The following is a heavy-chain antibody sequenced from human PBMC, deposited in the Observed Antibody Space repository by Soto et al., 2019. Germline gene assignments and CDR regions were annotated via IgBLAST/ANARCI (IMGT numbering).Heavy chain of an antibody. D-gene: IGHD1-26*01. Sequence: SETLSLTCAVYGGSFSGYYWSWIRQPPGKGLEWIGEINHSGSTNYNPSLKSRVTISVDTSKSQFSLKLSSVTAADTAVYYCARGLRLLWELLSFDYWGQGTLVTVSS. CDR3: ARGLRLLWELLSFDY. V-gene: IGHV4-34*01. CDR2: INHSGST. CDR1: GGSFSGYY. J-gene: IGHJ4*02.